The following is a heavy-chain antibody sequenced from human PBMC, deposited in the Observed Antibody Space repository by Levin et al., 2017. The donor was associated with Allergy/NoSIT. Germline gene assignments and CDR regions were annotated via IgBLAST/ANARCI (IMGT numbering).Heavy chain of an antibody. J-gene: IGHJ4*02. D-gene: IGHD3-10*01. CDR2: IWYDGSNK. CDR3: ARGDYYGSGRPVYYFDY. V-gene: IGHV3-33*01. Sequence: TGGSLRLSCAASGFTFSSYGMHWVRQAPGKGLEWVAVIWYDGSNKYYADSVKGRFTISRDNSKNTLYLQMNSLRAEDTAVYYCARGDYYGSGRPVYYFDYWGQGTLVTVSS. CDR1: GFTFSSYG.